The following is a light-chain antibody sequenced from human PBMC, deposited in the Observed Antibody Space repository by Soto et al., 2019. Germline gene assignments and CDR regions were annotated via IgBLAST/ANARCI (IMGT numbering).Light chain of an antibody. CDR2: QDS. V-gene: IGLV3-1*01. J-gene: IGLJ2*01. Sequence: SYELTQPPSVSVSPGQTASITCSGDKLGDKYACWYQQKPGQSPVPVIYQDSKRPSGIPERFSGSNSGNTATLTISGTQAMDEADYYCQAWDSSPLFGGGTKLTVL. CDR1: KLGDKY. CDR3: QAWDSSPL.